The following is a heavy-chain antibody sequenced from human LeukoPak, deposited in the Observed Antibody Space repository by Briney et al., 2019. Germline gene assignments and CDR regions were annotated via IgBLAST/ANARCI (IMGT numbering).Heavy chain of an antibody. D-gene: IGHD2-2*01. CDR1: GGSFSGYY. V-gene: IGHV4-34*01. CDR2: INHSGGT. J-gene: IGHJ4*02. CDR3: ARGHCSSTSCPEFDY. Sequence: PSETLSLTCAVYGGSFSGYYWSWIRQPPGKGLEWIGEINHSGGTNYNPSLKSRVTISVDTSKNQFSLKLSSVTAADTAVYYCARGHCSSTSCPEFDYWGQGTLVTVSS.